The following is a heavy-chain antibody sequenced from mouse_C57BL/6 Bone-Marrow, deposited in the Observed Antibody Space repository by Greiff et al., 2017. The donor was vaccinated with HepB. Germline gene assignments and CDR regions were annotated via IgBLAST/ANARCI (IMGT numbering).Heavy chain of an antibody. CDR2: IDPENGDT. Sequence: ESGAELVRPGASVKLSCTASGFNIKDDYMHWVKQRPEQGLEWIGWIDPENGDTEYASKFQGKATITADTSSNTAYLQLSSLTSEDTAVYYCTTDDYGFAYWGQGTLVTVSA. V-gene: IGHV14-4*01. CDR1: GFNIKDDY. J-gene: IGHJ3*01. CDR3: TTDDYGFAY. D-gene: IGHD2-4*01.